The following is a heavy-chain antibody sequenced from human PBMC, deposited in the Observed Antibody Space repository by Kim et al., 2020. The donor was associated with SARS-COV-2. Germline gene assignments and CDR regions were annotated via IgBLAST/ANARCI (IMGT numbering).Heavy chain of an antibody. Sequence: GNTNYAQKLQGRVTMTTDTSTSTAYMGLRGLRSDDTAVYYCARGLSTGGYWGQGTLVTVSS. CDR2: GNT. V-gene: IGHV1-18*01. CDR3: ARGLSTGGY. J-gene: IGHJ4*02. D-gene: IGHD2-8*02.